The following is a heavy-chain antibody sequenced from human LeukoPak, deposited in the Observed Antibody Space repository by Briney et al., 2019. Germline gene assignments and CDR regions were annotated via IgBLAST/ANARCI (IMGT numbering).Heavy chain of an antibody. CDR1: GGSISNYH. CDR3: ARRDYSSGWSFDK. Sequence: SETLSLTCTVSGGSISNYHWTWIRQPAGKGLEWIGQIHTSGSTNYNPPLKSRVTMSIDTPENQVSLTMRSVTAADTAVYYCARRDYSSGWSFDKWGQGTLVTVSS. CDR2: IHTSGST. V-gene: IGHV4-4*07. J-gene: IGHJ4*02. D-gene: IGHD6-19*01.